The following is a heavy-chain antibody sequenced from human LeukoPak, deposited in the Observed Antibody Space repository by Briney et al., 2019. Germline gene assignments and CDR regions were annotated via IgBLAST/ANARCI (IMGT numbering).Heavy chain of an antibody. J-gene: IGHJ4*02. CDR3: AKESGKFDY. CDR2: ISADGGST. CDR1: GLNSGDSA. V-gene: IGHV3-43*02. Sequence: RGSLRLSCVASGLNSGDSAMHWGRQAPGKGLEWVSLISADGGSTFSSDSVKGRFSISKDNSKNSLYLQMDSLRSEDTAMYYCAKESGKFDYWGQGTLVAVSS.